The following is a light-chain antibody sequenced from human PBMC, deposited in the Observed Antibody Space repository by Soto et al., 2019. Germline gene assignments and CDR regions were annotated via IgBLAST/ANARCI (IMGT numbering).Light chain of an antibody. J-gene: IGKJ1*01. CDR2: DAS. CDR3: QQRSNWPPWGTWT. V-gene: IGKV3-11*01. Sequence: EIVLTQSPATLSLSPGERATLSCRASQSVSSYLAWYQQKPGQAPRLLIYDASNRATGIPARFSGSGSGTDFTLTISRLEPEDFADYYCQQRSNWPPWGTWTFGQGTKVEIK. CDR1: QSVSSY.